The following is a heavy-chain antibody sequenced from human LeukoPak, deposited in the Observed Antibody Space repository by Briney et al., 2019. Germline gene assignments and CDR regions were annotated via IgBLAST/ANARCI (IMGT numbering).Heavy chain of an antibody. J-gene: IGHJ4*02. V-gene: IGHV3-74*01. CDR3: ASDSQRYCSGGSCYFPDY. CDR1: GFTLSSYW. CDR2: INSDGSST. Sequence: GGSLRLSCAASGFTLSSYWMHWVRQAPGKGLAWVSRINSDGSSTSYADSVKGRFTISRDNAKHTLYLKMNSLRAEDTAVYYCASDSQRYCSGGSCYFPDYWGQGTLVTVSS. D-gene: IGHD2-15*01.